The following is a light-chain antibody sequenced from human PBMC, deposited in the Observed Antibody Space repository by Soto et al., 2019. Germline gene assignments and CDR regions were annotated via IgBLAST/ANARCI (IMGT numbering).Light chain of an antibody. V-gene: IGKV1-5*01. CDR2: DAS. CDR3: QQYNGHST. J-gene: IGKJ1*01. CDR1: QTITRW. Sequence: DIQMTQSPSTLSASVGDRVTITCRASQTITRWLAWYQQKPGKAPKLLIYDASTLESGVPSRSSGSGSGTEFTLTISSLQPDDFATYFCQQYNGHSTFGQGTKVDIK.